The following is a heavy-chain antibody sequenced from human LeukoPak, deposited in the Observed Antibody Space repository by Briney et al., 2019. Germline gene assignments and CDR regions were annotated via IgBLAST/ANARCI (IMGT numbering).Heavy chain of an antibody. V-gene: IGHV5-51*01. CDR3: ARHLGTVTTSIDY. D-gene: IGHD4-11*01. Sequence: GESLKISCHGSGYSFTGYWIAWVRQMPGEGLEWMGIIYPGDSDVRYSPSFQGQVTISADKSTGTAYLRWSSLKASDTAMYYCARHLGTVTTSIDYWGQGTLVTVSS. CDR1: GYSFTGYW. J-gene: IGHJ4*02. CDR2: IYPGDSDV.